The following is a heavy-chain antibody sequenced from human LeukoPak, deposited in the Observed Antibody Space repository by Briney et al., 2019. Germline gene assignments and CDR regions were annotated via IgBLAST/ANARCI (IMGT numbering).Heavy chain of an antibody. Sequence: SETLSLTCTVSGYSISSGYYWGWIRQPPGKGLEWIGSIYHSGRTYYNPSLKSRVTISLDTSKNQFSLKLSSVTAADTAVYYCARSSSSGWGFRFDPWGQGTLVTVSS. J-gene: IGHJ5*02. CDR1: GYSISSGYY. CDR3: ARSSSSGWGFRFDP. D-gene: IGHD6-19*01. CDR2: IYHSGRT. V-gene: IGHV4-38-2*02.